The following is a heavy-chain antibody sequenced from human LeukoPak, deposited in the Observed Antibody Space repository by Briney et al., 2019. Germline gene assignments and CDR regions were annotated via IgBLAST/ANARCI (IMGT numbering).Heavy chain of an antibody. V-gene: IGHV4-4*09. CDR1: GGSVSSYY. CDR2: IYTSGST. Sequence: PSETLSLTCTVSGGSVSSYYWSWIRQPPGKGLEWIGYIYTSGSTNYNPSLKSRVTISVDTSKNQFSLKLSSVTAADTAVYYCARHYLGPRTYYFDYWGQGTLVTVSS. CDR3: ARHYLGPRTYYFDY. J-gene: IGHJ4*02. D-gene: IGHD3-10*01.